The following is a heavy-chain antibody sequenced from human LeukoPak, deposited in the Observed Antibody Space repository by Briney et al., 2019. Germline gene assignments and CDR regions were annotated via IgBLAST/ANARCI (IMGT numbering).Heavy chain of an antibody. CDR3: VKGADSGGWPPSAYYYYYGMDV. CDR1: GFTFDDYA. J-gene: IGHJ6*02. V-gene: IGHV3-43*02. Sequence: GGSLRLSCAASGFTFDDYAMHWVRQAPGKGLEWVSLISGDGGFTYYADSVKGRFTISRDNSKNSLYLQMNSLRTEDTALYYCVKGADSGGWPPSAYYYYYGMDVWGQGTTVTVSS. D-gene: IGHD6-19*01. CDR2: ISGDGGFT.